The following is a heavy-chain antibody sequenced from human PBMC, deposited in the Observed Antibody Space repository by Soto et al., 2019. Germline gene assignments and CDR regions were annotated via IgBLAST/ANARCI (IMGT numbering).Heavy chain of an antibody. CDR3: ATSMRHTLDP. Sequence: EVQVVESGGGLVQPGGSLRLSCAASGFTFGIHWMTWVRQVPGKGLEWVANINQDGSDKYYVDSVKGRFIISRDNAKESLYLQMNSLRVEDTAVYYCATSMRHTLDPWGQGTLVTVS. CDR1: GFTFGIHW. CDR2: INQDGSDK. J-gene: IGHJ5*02. D-gene: IGHD2-21*01. V-gene: IGHV3-7*01.